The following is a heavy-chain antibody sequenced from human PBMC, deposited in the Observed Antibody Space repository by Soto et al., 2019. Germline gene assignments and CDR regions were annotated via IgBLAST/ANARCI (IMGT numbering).Heavy chain of an antibody. D-gene: IGHD2-2*01. CDR3: ARDHGSHPAD. V-gene: IGHV4-4*02. CDR2: IHHSGST. Sequence: QVQLQESGPGLVRPSGTVSLPCAVSGVSISSDNWCSWVCQPPGKALEWIGEIHHSGSTNYNPALKRRVTMSVAPATGLVSLTLNSVTAAEAGFYYCARDHGSHPADWGQGNLVSVSS. J-gene: IGHJ4*02. CDR1: GVSISSDNW.